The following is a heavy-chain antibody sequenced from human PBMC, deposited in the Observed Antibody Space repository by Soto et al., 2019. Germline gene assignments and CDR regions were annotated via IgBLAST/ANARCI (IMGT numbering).Heavy chain of an antibody. V-gene: IGHV1-69*13. Sequence: SVKVSCKASGGTFSSYAISWVRQAPGQGLEWMGGIIPIFGTANYAQKFQGRVTITADESTSTAYMELSSLRSEDTAVYYCATLYCTNGVCYDRYFDYWGQGPWSPSPQ. CDR3: ATLYCTNGVCYDRYFDY. J-gene: IGHJ4*03. CDR1: GGTFSSYA. CDR2: IIPIFGTA. D-gene: IGHD2-8*01.